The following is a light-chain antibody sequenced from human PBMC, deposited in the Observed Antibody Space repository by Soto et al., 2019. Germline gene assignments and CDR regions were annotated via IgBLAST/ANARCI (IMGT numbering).Light chain of an antibody. Sequence: EIVLTQSPGTLYLSPGERATLSCRTGQIVTNSYLAWYQQKPGQAPRLLIYGASTRATGITGRFSGSGSGTDFTLTISRLEHEDCAVYCCQQYGDSPVTFGQGTRLDIQ. CDR3: QQYGDSPVT. V-gene: IGKV3-20*01. CDR1: QIVTNSY. J-gene: IGKJ5*01. CDR2: GAS.